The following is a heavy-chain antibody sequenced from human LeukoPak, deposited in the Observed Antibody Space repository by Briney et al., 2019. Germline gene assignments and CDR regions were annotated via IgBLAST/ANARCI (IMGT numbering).Heavy chain of an antibody. Sequence: PGGSLRLSCEASGFTFSNYGMQWVRQAPGKGLEWVAVISYDGSNKYYADPVRGRFTISRDNSKNTLYLQMNSLRAEDTAVYYSVFDWLLKWDVWGQGTTVTVSS. V-gene: IGHV3-30*03. CDR1: GFTFSNYG. CDR2: ISYDGSNK. CDR3: VFDWLLKWDV. D-gene: IGHD3-9*01. J-gene: IGHJ6*02.